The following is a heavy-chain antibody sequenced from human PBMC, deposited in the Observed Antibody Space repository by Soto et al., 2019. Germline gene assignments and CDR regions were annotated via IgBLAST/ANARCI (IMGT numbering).Heavy chain of an antibody. CDR3: AKHRYHSTPLYDSLEY. CDR2: ISGSGSVT. V-gene: IGHV3-23*01. D-gene: IGHD3-22*01. CDR1: GFTFSNYA. J-gene: IGHJ4*02. Sequence: GGSLRLSCAASGFTFSNYAVTWVHQAPGKGLEWVSTISGSGSVTYSADSVRGRFTVSRDNSKNTLYLHMNSLGAEDTAIYYCAKHRYHSTPLYDSLEYWGQGTLVTVSS.